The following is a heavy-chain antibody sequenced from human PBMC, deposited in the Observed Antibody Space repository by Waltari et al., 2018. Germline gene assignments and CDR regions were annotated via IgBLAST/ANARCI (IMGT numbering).Heavy chain of an antibody. CDR2: INHSGST. Sequence: QVQLQQWGAGLLKPSETLSLTCAVYGGSFSGYYWSWIRQPPGKGLEWIGEINHSGSTNYNPSLKSRVTISVDTSKNQFSLKLSSVTAADTAVYYCARAKGWNWRPQTAFDYWGQGTLVTVSS. D-gene: IGHD1-1*01. J-gene: IGHJ4*02. V-gene: IGHV4-34*01. CDR3: ARAKGWNWRPQTAFDY. CDR1: GGSFSGYY.